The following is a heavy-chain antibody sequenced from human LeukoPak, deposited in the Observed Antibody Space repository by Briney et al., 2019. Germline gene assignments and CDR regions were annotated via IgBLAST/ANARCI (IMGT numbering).Heavy chain of an antibody. D-gene: IGHD4-17*01. CDR2: INPNSGGT. Sequence: GASVKVSCKASGYTFTGYYMHWVRQAPGQGLEWTGRINPNSGGTNYAQKFQGRVTMTRDTSISTAYMELSRLRSDDTAVYYCARDGKRMTTVTTIGYWGQGTLVTVSS. J-gene: IGHJ4*02. CDR3: ARDGKRMTTVTTIGY. V-gene: IGHV1-2*06. CDR1: GYTFTGYY.